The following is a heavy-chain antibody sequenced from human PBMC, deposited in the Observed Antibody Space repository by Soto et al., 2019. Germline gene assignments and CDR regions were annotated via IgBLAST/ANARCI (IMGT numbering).Heavy chain of an antibody. CDR1: GDSMSDNTYH. J-gene: IGHJ5*02. CDR3: AREDYDILTGSRWFDP. V-gene: IGHV4-39*07. D-gene: IGHD3-9*01. Sequence: SETLSLTCTVSGDSMSDNTYHWDWIRQPPGKGLEWIGTIYYSGATHYNPSLKSRVTISVDTSKNQFSLKLSSVTAADTAVYYCAREDYDILTGSRWFDPWGQGTLVTVSS. CDR2: IYYSGAT.